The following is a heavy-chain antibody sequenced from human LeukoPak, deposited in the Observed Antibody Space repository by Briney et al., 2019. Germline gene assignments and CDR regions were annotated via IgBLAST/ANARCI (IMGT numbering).Heavy chain of an antibody. J-gene: IGHJ3*02. CDR2: IKQDGSAK. Sequence: GGSLRLSCAASGFTFSIYWMSWVRQAPGKGLQWVANIKQDGSAKYYVDSVKGRFTISRDNAKTSLYLQMNSLRAEDTAVYYCARDTSSWYEGDTFDIWGQGTMVTVSS. V-gene: IGHV3-7*01. CDR3: ARDTSSWYEGDTFDI. CDR1: GFTFSIYW. D-gene: IGHD6-13*01.